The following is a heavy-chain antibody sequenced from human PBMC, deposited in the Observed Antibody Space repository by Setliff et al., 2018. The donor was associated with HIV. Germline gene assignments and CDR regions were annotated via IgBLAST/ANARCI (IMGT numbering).Heavy chain of an antibody. V-gene: IGHV1-2*02. CDR3: ARGGYYTSGTWFDP. Sequence: ASVKVSCKAPGNSFNGDFLNWVRQAPGQGLEWMGNIKLSSGGTKFAQKFLGRVTMTRDTSTNTAFMELRRLNSDDTAIYYCARGGYYTSGTWFDPWGQGTLVTVSS. D-gene: IGHD3-10*01. CDR1: GNSFNGDF. CDR2: IKLSSGGT. J-gene: IGHJ5*02.